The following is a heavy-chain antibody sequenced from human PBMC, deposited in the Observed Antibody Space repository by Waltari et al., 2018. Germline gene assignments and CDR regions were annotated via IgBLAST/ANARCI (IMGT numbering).Heavy chain of an antibody. Sequence: QVQLVQSGAEVKKPGSSVKVSCKASGGTLSSYAISWVRQAPGQGLEWLDRTTHSCGTANSEQKVQGKVTISADESTITAYMELRSLRAEDTAVYYCAREHGTIFGVVTHGYFDYWGQGTLVTVSS. V-gene: IGHV1-69*18. J-gene: IGHJ4*02. CDR2: TTHSCGTA. CDR3: AREHGTIFGVVTHGYFDY. D-gene: IGHD3-3*01. CDR1: GGTLSSYA.